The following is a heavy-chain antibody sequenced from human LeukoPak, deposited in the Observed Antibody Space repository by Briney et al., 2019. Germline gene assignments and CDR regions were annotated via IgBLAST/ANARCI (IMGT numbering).Heavy chain of an antibody. CDR2: IYTSGST. D-gene: IGHD3-10*01. CDR1: GGSISSYY. V-gene: IGHV4-4*07. CDR3: ARHSPSPYYYGSGSYSPGVYCKFDP. Sequence: SETLSLTCTVSGGSISSYYWSWIRQPAGKGLEWIGRIYTSGSTNYNPSLKSRVTISVDTSKNQFSLKLSSVTAADTAVYYCARHSPSPYYYGSGSYSPGVYCKFDPWGQGTLVTVSS. J-gene: IGHJ5*02.